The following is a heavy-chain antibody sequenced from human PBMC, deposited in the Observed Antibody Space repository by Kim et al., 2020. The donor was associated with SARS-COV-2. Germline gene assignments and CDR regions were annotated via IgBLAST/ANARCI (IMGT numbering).Heavy chain of an antibody. D-gene: IGHD6-19*01. CDR2: INPNSGGT. V-gene: IGHV1-2*02. CDR3: ARARTYSSGWYGGYYFDY. Sequence: ASVKVSCKASGYTFTGYYMHWVRQAPGQGLEWMGWINPNSGGTNYAQKFQGRVTMTRDTSISTAYMELSRLRSDDTAVYYCARARTYSSGWYGGYYFDYWGQGTLVTVSS. CDR1: GYTFTGYY. J-gene: IGHJ4*02.